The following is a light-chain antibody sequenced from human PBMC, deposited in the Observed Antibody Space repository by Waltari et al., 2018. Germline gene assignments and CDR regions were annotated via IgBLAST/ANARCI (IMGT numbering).Light chain of an antibody. V-gene: IGLV2-14*03. CDR2: DVS. Sequence: QSALTQPASVSGSPGQSITISCTGTSRDVGGYNYVSWYQQHPGKAPKLMIYDVSNRPSGVSNRFSGSKSGNTASLTISGLQAEDEADYYCSSYTSSSTLWVFGGGTKLTVL. J-gene: IGLJ3*02. CDR3: SSYTSSSTLWV. CDR1: SRDVGGYNY.